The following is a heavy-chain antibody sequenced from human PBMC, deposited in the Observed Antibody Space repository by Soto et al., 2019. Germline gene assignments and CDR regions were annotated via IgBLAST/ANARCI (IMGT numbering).Heavy chain of an antibody. D-gene: IGHD6-6*01. CDR2: ISYDGSNK. CDR3: ARDLEAEYSSSSGPLRY. V-gene: IGHV3-30-3*01. CDR1: GFTFSSYA. Sequence: QVQLVESGGGVVQPGRSLRLSCAASGFTFSSYAMHWVRQAPGKGLEWVAVISYDGSNKYYADSVKGRFTISRDNSKNTLYLQMNSLRAEDTAVYYCARDLEAEYSSSSGPLRYWGQGTLVTVSS. J-gene: IGHJ4*02.